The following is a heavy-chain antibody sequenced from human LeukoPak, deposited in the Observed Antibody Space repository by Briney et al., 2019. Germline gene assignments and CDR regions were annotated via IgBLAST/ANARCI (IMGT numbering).Heavy chain of an antibody. V-gene: IGHV1-46*01. CDR1: GYTFTSYY. D-gene: IGHD3-10*01. CDR2: INPSGGST. CDR3: ARDFPSKVRGVRAENWFDP. J-gene: IGHJ5*02. Sequence: ASVTVSCKASGYTFTSYYMHWVRQAPGQGLEWMGIINPSGGSTSYAQKFQGRVTMTRDTSTSTVYMELSSLRSEDTAVYYCARDFPSKVRGVRAENWFDPWGQGTLVTVSS.